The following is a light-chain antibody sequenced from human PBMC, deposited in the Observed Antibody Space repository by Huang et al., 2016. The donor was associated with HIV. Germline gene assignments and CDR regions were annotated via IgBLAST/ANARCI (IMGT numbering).Light chain of an antibody. CDR2: VGS. CDR3: MQALQTPRT. Sequence: DIVMTQSPLSLPVTPGEPASLSCRSSQSLLHSNGYNYLDWYLQKPGQSPQLLIDVGSNRASGVPDRCSGSGSGTDFTLKISRVEAEDVGVYYCMQALQTPRTFGQGTKVEIK. V-gene: IGKV2-28*01. J-gene: IGKJ1*01. CDR1: QSLLHSNGYNY.